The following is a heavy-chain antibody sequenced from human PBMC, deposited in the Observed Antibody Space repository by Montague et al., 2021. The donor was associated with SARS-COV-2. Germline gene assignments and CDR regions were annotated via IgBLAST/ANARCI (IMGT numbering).Heavy chain of an antibody. Sequence: SETLSLTCTVPGGSISSYYWSWIRQPPGKGLQWIGYIYYTGRTNYNPSLKSRVTFSVDTSKNQFSLTLSSVTAADTAVCYCARGIVGCGRDNFYPERGQGALVTVSS. CDR2: IYYTGRT. D-gene: IGHD2-21*01. CDR1: GGSISSYY. J-gene: IGHJ4*02. V-gene: IGHV4-59*13. CDR3: ARGIVGCGRDNFYPE.